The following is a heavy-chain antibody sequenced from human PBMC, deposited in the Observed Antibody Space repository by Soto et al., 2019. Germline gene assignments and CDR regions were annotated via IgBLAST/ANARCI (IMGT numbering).Heavy chain of an antibody. J-gene: IGHJ3*02. Sequence: SETLSLTCTVSGGSISSGGYYWSWIRQLPGKGLEWIGHIYYSGSTYYNPSLKSRTTISLDTSKNQFSLKLTSVTAADTAVYYCARRYGYAFDIWGQGTMVTVSS. CDR2: IYYSGST. CDR1: GGSISSGGYY. V-gene: IGHV4-31*03. CDR3: ARRYGYAFDI. D-gene: IGHD4-17*01.